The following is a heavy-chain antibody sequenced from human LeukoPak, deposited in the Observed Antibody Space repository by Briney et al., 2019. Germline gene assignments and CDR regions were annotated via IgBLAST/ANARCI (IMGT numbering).Heavy chain of an antibody. CDR1: GFTFSSYS. J-gene: IGHJ4*02. CDR3: AKDMEYGSGSYSSFDY. V-gene: IGHV3-9*01. Sequence: HPGGSLRLSCAASGFTFSSYSMNWVRQAPGKGLEWVSGISWNSGSIGYADSVKGRFTISRDNAKNSLYLQMNSLRAEDTALYYCAKDMEYGSGSYSSFDYWGQGTLVTVSS. CDR2: ISWNSGSI. D-gene: IGHD3-10*01.